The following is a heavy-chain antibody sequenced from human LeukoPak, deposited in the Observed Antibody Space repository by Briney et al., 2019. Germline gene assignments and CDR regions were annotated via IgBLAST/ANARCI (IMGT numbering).Heavy chain of an antibody. CDR1: GYTFTGYY. V-gene: IGHV1-69*13. CDR3: ARVEDIVVD. Sequence: ASVKVSCKASGYTFTGYYMHWVRQAPGQGLEWMGGIIPIFGTANYAQKFQGRVTITADESTSTAYMELSSLRSEDTAVYYCARVEDIVVDWGQGTLVTVSS. CDR2: IIPIFGTA. D-gene: IGHD2-2*01. J-gene: IGHJ4*02.